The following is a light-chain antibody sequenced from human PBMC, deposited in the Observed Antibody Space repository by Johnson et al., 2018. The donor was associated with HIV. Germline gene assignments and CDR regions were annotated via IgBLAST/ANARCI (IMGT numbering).Light chain of an antibody. CDR3: GTWDTSLSAGGV. CDR2: ENN. Sequence: QSVLTQPPSVSAAQGQKVTISCSGSSSNIENNYVSWYQHLPGTAPKVLIYENNKRPSGIPDRFSGSKSGTSATLDITGLQTGDEADYYCGTWDTSLSAGGVFGTGTKVSVL. CDR1: SSNIENNY. V-gene: IGLV1-51*02. J-gene: IGLJ1*01.